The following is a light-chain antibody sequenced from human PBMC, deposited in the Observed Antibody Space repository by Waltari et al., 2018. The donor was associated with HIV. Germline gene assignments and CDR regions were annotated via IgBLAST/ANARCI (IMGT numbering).Light chain of an antibody. Sequence: VLTQSPATLSLSPGERATLSCRASQSVSSSYLAWYQQKPGQAPRLRIYGASSRATGIPDRFGGSGSGTDFTLTISRLETEDFAVYYCQQYASSFTFGPGTKVH. CDR2: GAS. V-gene: IGKV3-20*01. J-gene: IGKJ3*01. CDR3: QQYASSFT. CDR1: QSVSSSY.